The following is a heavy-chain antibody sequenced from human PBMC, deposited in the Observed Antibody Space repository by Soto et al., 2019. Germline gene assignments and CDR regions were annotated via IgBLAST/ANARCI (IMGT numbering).Heavy chain of an antibody. J-gene: IGHJ4*02. D-gene: IGHD4-17*01. CDR2: IYHSGST. V-gene: IGHV4-38-2*02. Sequence: XETLSLPCADSGYSISSGEYWGWIRQPPGKGLEWIVSIYHSGSTYYNPSLKSRVTISVDTSKNQFSLKLSSVTAADTAVYYCARESGYGDYQALDDWGQGTLVTVSS. CDR3: ARESGYGDYQALDD. CDR1: GYSISSGEY.